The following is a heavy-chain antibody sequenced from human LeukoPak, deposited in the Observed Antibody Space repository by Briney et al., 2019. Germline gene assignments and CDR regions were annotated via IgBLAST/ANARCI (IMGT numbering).Heavy chain of an antibody. V-gene: IGHV3-15*01. J-gene: IGHJ4*02. CDR3: TTKKIAAAGIDY. CDR2: IKSKTDGGTT. Sequence: PGGSLRLSCAASGFIFSDSAMHWVRQAPGKGLEWVGRIKSKTDGGTTDYAAPVKGRFTISRDDSKNTLYLQMNSLKTEDTAVYYCTTKKIAAAGIDYWGQGTLVTVSS. D-gene: IGHD6-13*01. CDR1: GFIFSDSA.